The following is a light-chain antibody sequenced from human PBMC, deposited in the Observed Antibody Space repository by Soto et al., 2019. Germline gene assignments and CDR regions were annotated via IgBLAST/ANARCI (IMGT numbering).Light chain of an antibody. V-gene: IGKV1-33*01. CDR2: DAA. Sequence: DIQMTQSPSSLSASVGDRVTITCRASQDISNYLNGYQQRPGKAPKLLIYDAANLERGVPARFSGTRSGTHFTFAITSLQPEDVAKYDCQQSDSRPITCGQGTRLEI. CDR3: QQSDSRPIT. CDR1: QDISNY. J-gene: IGKJ5*01.